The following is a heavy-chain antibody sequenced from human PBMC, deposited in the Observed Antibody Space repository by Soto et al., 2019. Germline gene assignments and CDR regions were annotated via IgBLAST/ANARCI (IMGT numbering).Heavy chain of an antibody. CDR1: GGSISSSNW. V-gene: IGHV4-4*02. CDR2: IYHRGST. CDR3: SRMGGGFDP. J-gene: IGHJ5*02. Sequence: QVQLQESGPGLVKPSGTLSLTCAVSGGSISSSNWWSWVRQPPGKGLEWIGEIYHRGSTNYTQSPKGRVTMSVDKASNQFSLKLSSVPAADTAVYYCSRMGGGFDPWGQRTLVPVST. D-gene: IGHD3-16*01.